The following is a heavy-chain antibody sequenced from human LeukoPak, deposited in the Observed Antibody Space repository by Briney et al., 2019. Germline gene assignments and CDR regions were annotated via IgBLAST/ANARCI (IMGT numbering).Heavy chain of an antibody. CDR2: ISGGGGST. CDR3: AKEGYCSGGSCYEN. J-gene: IGHJ4*02. Sequence: GGSLRLSCAASGFTFSSYAMSWVRQAPGKGLEWVSAISGGGGSTYYADSVKGRFTISRDNSKNTLYLQMYSLRAEDTAVYYCAKEGYCSGGSCYENWGQGTLVTVSS. D-gene: IGHD2-15*01. V-gene: IGHV3-23*01. CDR1: GFTFSSYA.